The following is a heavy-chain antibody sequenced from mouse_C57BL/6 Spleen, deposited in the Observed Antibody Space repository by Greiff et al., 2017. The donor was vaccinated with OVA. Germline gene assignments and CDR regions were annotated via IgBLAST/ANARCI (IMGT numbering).Heavy chain of an antibody. V-gene: IGHV3-6*01. CDR3: AREGSKNAMDY. CDR2: ISYDGSN. D-gene: IGHD1-1*01. CDR1: GYSITSGYS. Sequence: DVQLQESGPGLVKPSQSLSLTCSVTGYSITSGYSWYWIRQFPGNKLEWMGYISYDGSNNYNPSLKNRISITRDTSKNQFFLKLNSVTTEDTATYYCAREGSKNAMDYWGQGTSVTVSS. J-gene: IGHJ4*01.